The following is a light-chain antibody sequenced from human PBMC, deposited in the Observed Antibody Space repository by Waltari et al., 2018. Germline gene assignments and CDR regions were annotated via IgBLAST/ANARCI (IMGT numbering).Light chain of an antibody. V-gene: IGLV3-25*03. CDR2: KDS. Sequence: SYELTQPHSVSMSPGQTARITCSGDALPNQYAYWYQQKAGQAPVVVIHKDSERPSGIPERFSGSSSGTTVTLTISEVQAEDEADYYCQSADTSGTYVVFGGGTKLTVL. CDR3: QSADTSGTYVV. CDR1: ALPNQY. J-gene: IGLJ2*01.